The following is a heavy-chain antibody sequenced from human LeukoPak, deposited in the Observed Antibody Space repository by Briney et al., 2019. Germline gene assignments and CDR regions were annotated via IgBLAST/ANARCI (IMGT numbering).Heavy chain of an antibody. J-gene: IGHJ4*02. Sequence: SETLSLTCTVSGGSTSSYYWSWIRQPAGKGLEWIGRIYTSGSTNYNPSLKSRVTMSVDTSKNQFSLKLSSVTAADTAVYYCASSYGSGSYYYFDYWGQGTLVTVSS. V-gene: IGHV4-4*07. CDR2: IYTSGST. CDR1: GGSTSSYY. D-gene: IGHD3-10*01. CDR3: ASSYGSGSYYYFDY.